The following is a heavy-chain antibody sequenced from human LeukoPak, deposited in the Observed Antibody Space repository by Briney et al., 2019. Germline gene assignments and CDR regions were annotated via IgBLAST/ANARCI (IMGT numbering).Heavy chain of an antibody. J-gene: IGHJ5*02. CDR3: ARDASSGWNPSWFDP. CDR2: IIPIFGTA. V-gene: IGHV1-69*05. Sequence: ASVKVSCKASGGTFSSYAISWVRRAPGQGLEWMGRIIPIFGTANYAQKFQGRVTITTDESTSTAYMELSSLRSEDTAVYYCARDASSGWNPSWFDPWGQGTLVTVSS. CDR1: GGTFSSYA. D-gene: IGHD6-19*01.